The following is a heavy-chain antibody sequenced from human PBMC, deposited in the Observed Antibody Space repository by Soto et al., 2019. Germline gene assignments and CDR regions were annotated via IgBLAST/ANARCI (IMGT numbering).Heavy chain of an antibody. D-gene: IGHD3-3*01. J-gene: IGHJ6*02. CDR1: GFTFSSYA. CDR2: ISYDGSNK. CDR3: ARDKGPEDLWSGYYTTNYYYFGMDV. V-gene: IGHV3-30-3*01. Sequence: GGSLRLSCAASGFTFSSYAMHWVRQAPGKGLEWVAVISYDGSNKYYADSVKGRFTISRDNSKNTLYLQMNSLRAEDTAVYYCARDKGPEDLWSGYYTTNYYYFGMDVWGQGTTVTVSS.